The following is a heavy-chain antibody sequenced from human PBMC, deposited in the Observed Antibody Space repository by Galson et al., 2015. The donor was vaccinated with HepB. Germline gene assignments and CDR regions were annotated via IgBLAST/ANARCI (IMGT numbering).Heavy chain of an antibody. CDR3: AKSSGKLRFLEWLDY. V-gene: IGHV3-23*01. CDR1: GFTFSSYA. D-gene: IGHD3-3*01. Sequence: SLRLSCAASGFTFSSYAMSWVRQAPGKGLEWVSAISGSGGSTYYADSVKGRFTISRDNSKNTLYLQMNSLRAEDTAVYYCAKSSGKLRFLEWLDYWGQGTLVTVSS. CDR2: ISGSGGST. J-gene: IGHJ4*02.